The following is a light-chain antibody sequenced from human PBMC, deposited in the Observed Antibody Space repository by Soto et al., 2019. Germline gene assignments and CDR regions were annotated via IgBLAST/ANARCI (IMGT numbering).Light chain of an antibody. J-gene: IGLJ1*01. CDR2: EVT. V-gene: IGLV2-14*01. Sequence: QSVLTQPASVSGSPGQSITISCTGTSSDVGAYNRVSWYQQLSGKAPKLMVYEVTNRPSGVSNRFSGSKSANTASLTISGLQAEDEADYYCLSYTTSSSYVFGTGTKVTVL. CDR1: SSDVGAYNR. CDR3: LSYTTSSSYV.